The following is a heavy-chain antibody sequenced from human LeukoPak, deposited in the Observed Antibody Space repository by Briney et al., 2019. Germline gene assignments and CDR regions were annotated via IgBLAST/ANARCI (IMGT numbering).Heavy chain of an antibody. CDR2: IKQDGSEK. V-gene: IGHV3-7*01. CDR3: ASGGY. CDR1: GFTFSSYA. J-gene: IGHJ4*02. Sequence: GGSLRLSCAASGFTFSSYAMSWVRQAPGKGLEWVANIKQDGSEKYYVDSVKGRFTISRDNAKNSLYLQMNSLRAEDTAVYYCASGGYWGQGTLVTVSS.